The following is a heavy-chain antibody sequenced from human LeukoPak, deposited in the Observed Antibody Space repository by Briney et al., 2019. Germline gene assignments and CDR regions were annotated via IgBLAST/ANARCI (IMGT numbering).Heavy chain of an antibody. Sequence: PSETLSLTCTVSGYSISSGYYWGWIRQPPGKGLEWLGSIYHSGSTYYNPSLKSRVTISVDTSKNQFSLKLSSVTAADTAVYYCARDFGDYYDSSGYSGWGQGTMVTVSS. J-gene: IGHJ3*01. CDR1: GYSISSGYY. D-gene: IGHD3-22*01. CDR3: ARDFGDYYDSSGYSG. V-gene: IGHV4-38-2*02. CDR2: IYHSGST.